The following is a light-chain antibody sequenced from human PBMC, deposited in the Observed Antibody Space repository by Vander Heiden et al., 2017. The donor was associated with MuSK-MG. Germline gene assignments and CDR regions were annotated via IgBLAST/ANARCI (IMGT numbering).Light chain of an antibody. CDR1: GGSIAQTS. Sequence: FMRTQPHSVPESPGTSVTNTSTRSGGSIAQTSVQWYQQGPGIAPITVSDKEDQRRSGVPDRFSGSSDSSANSDYLTISGLKTEDEADDDCQSYDSTNQIGFGGGTKLTVL. J-gene: IGLJ3*02. CDR3: QSYDSTNQIG. V-gene: IGLV6-57*03. CDR2: KED.